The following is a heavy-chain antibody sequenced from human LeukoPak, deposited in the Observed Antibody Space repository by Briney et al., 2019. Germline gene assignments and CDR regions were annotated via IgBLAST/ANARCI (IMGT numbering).Heavy chain of an antibody. CDR3: ARVMHWDRVMARGRGMDV. D-gene: IGHD5-18*01. CDR1: GGTFSSYP. V-gene: IGHV1-69*13. CDR2: IIPIFCTG. J-gene: IGHJ6*02. Sequence: SVKVSFKASGGTFSSYPISWVRQAPGQGLGWMGGIIPIFCTGDYAQKFQGRVTINADESTSTAYMELSRLRSEDTAVYYCARVMHWDRVMARGRGMDVWGQGTTVTVSS.